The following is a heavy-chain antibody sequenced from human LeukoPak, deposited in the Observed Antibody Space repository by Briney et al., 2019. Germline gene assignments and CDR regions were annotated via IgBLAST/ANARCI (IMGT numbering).Heavy chain of an antibody. Sequence: GSLRLSCAASGFTVSSNYMSWVRQAPGKGLEWVSVIYSGGSTYYADSVKGRLTISRDNSKNTLYLQMNSLRAEDTAVYYCAKDYYDSSGYSHYFDYWGQGTLVTVSS. CDR2: IYSGGST. V-gene: IGHV3-53*05. CDR1: GFTVSSNY. D-gene: IGHD3-22*01. CDR3: AKDYYDSSGYSHYFDY. J-gene: IGHJ4*02.